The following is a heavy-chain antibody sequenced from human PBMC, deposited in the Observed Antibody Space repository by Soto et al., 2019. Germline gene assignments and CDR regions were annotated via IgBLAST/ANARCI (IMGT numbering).Heavy chain of an antibody. V-gene: IGHV1-2*04. CDR2: INPNSGGT. D-gene: IGHD2-2*01. CDR3: ARTHCSSVSCYVGSWDY. J-gene: IGHJ4*02. CDR1: GYTFTGYD. Sequence: QVQLVKSGAEVKKPGASVKVSCKASGYTFTGYDMHWVRQAPGQGLEWMGWINPNSGGTNYAQKFQGWVTMTRDTSISTAYMELSRLRSDDTAVYYCARTHCSSVSCYVGSWDYWGQGTLVTVSS.